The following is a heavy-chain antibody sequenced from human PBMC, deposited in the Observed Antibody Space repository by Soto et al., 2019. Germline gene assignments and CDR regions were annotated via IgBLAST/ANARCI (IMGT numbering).Heavy chain of an antibody. CDR3: ATRDNTRFF. CDR1: GVSISSHDW. D-gene: IGHD1-20*01. V-gene: IGHV4-4*02. CDR2: SHQSGST. Sequence: QVQLQESGPGLVKPSGTLSLTCAVSGVSISSHDWWTWVRQPPGKGLEWIGESHQSGSTNYNSSLGSRVTIEADTSKNQFSLNLRSVTVADTAVYYCATRDNTRFFWGQGTLVTVST. J-gene: IGHJ4*02.